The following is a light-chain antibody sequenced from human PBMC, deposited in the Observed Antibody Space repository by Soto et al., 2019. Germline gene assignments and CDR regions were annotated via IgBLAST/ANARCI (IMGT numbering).Light chain of an antibody. CDR1: NRDVGRYNL. CDR2: EGT. V-gene: IGLV2-23*01. J-gene: IGLJ1*01. CDR3: CSYAGSNTYV. Sequence: QSALTQPASVSGSPGQSITISCTGTNRDVGRYNLVSWYQQHPGKAPKLMIYEGTRRPSGVSYRFSGSKSGDTASLTISGLQAEDEADYFCCSYAGSNTYVFGTATKLTVL.